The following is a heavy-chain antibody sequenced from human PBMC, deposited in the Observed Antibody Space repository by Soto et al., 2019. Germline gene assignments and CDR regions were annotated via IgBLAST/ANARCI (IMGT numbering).Heavy chain of an antibody. J-gene: IGHJ6*02. CDR1: GYSFRSYW. CDR2: IYPDDSDT. Sequence: PGESLKISCKGSGYSFRSYWIGWVRQSPGKGLEWMGIIYPDDSDTRYSPSFQGQVTISADKSISTAYLQWSSLKASDTAMYYCARTAAAGKYYYGMDVWGQGTTVTVSS. D-gene: IGHD6-13*01. CDR3: ARTAAAGKYYYGMDV. V-gene: IGHV5-51*01.